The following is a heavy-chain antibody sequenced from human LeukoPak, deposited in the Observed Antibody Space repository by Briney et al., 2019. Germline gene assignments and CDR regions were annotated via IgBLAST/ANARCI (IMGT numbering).Heavy chain of an antibody. CDR3: AKVELSAAGGELDP. Sequence: PGGSLRLSCVASGFTFSNYAMSWVRQAPGKGLEWVSAIRANGDTTYNADSVKGRFTISRDNSKNTLYLEMKSLRADDTALYYCAKVELSAAGGELDPWGQGTLVTVSS. CDR1: GFTFSNYA. V-gene: IGHV3-23*01. CDR2: IRANGDTT. J-gene: IGHJ5*02. D-gene: IGHD6-13*01.